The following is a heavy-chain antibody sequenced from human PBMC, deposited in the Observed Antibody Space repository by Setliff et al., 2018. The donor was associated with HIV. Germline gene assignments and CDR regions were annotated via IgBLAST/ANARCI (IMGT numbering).Heavy chain of an antibody. CDR1: GFMFSNYA. J-gene: IGHJ6*03. V-gene: IGHV3-23*01. D-gene: IGHD1-1*01. CDR3: AKDPGGGEIGMSNFIDV. Sequence: GGSLRLSCAASGFMFSNYAMTWVRQAPGKGLEWVSSISGTAYNTYYADSVKGRSTISRDNSKNTLYLQIDNLGAEDTAIYYCAKDPGGGEIGMSNFIDVWGKGTTVTVSS. CDR2: ISGTAYNT.